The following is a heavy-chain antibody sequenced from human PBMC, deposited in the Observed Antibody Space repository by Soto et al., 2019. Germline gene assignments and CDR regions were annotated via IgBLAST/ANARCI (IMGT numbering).Heavy chain of an antibody. CDR3: ALIPVDYYMDV. J-gene: IGHJ6*03. CDR2: IFSNDEK. Sequence: FGPTLVNPTETLTLTCTVSGFSLSNARMGVSWIRQPPGKALEWLAHIFSNDEKSYSTSLKSRLTISKDTSKSQVVLTMTNMDPVATATYYCALIPVDYYMDVWGKGTTVSVSS. V-gene: IGHV2-26*01. CDR1: GFSLSNARMG.